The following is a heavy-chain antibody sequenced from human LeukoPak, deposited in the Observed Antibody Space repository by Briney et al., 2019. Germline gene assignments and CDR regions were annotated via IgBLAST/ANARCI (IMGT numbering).Heavy chain of an antibody. CDR2: IYYSGCT. J-gene: IGHJ5*02. CDR3: ARGGGSRNQNLAWFDP. CDR1: GGSISSHY. Sequence: PSETLSLTCTVSGGSISSHYGSWIRKPPGKGLEWIGYIYYSGCTNYNPSLKRRVTISVDTSKNQFSLKLSSVAAAATAVYYCARGGGSRNQNLAWFDPWGQGTLVTVSS. D-gene: IGHD2-15*01. V-gene: IGHV4-59*11.